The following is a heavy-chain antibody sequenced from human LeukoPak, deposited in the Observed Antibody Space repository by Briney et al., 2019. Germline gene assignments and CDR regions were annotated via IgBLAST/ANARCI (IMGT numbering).Heavy chain of an antibody. D-gene: IGHD5-18*01. CDR3: ARAGYSYGRSFDY. CDR1: GFTVSSNY. V-gene: IGHV3-53*01. J-gene: IGHJ4*02. Sequence: GGSLRLSCAASGFTVSSNYMSWVRQAPGKGLEWVSVIYSGGSTYYADSVKGRFTISRDNAKNSLYLQMNSLRAEDTAVYYCARAGYSYGRSFDYWGQGTLVTVSS. CDR2: IYSGGST.